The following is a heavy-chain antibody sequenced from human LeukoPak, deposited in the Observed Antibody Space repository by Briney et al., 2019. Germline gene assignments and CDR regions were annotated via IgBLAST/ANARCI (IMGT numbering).Heavy chain of an antibody. CDR3: ARGVGDGYNDKDY. J-gene: IGHJ4*02. CDR2: INPNSGGT. Sequence: ASVKVSCKASGNTFTGYYMHWVRQAPGQGLEWMGWINPNSGGTNYAQKFQGRVTMTRDTSISTAYMELSRLRSDDTAVYYCARGVGDGYNDKDYWGQGTLVTVSS. CDR1: GNTFTGYY. V-gene: IGHV1-2*02. D-gene: IGHD5-24*01.